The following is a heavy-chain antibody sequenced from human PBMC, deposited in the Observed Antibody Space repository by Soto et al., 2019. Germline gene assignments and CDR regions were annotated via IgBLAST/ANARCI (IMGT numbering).Heavy chain of an antibody. V-gene: IGHV3-72*01. CDR3: VSARVYGDYGEYYFDY. Sequence: WGSLRLSCAASGFIFSDHYMDWVRQAPGKGLEWVARARDKTKRFTTEHAAPVKGRFTISRDDSENSLYLQMNNLKTEDTAVYYCVSARVYGDYGEYYFDYWGQGTLVTVSS. CDR2: ARDKTKRFTT. CDR1: GFIFSDHY. J-gene: IGHJ4*02. D-gene: IGHD4-17*01.